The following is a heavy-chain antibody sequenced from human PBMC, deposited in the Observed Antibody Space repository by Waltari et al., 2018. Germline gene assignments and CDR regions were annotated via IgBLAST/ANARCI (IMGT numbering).Heavy chain of an antibody. CDR1: GYSISSGYY. CDR3: ARAPITGTTFYFDY. Sequence: QVPLQESGPGLVKPSETLSLTCAVSGYSISSGYYWGWIRQPPGKGLEWIGSIYHSGSTYYNPSLKSRVTISVDTSKNQFSLKLSSVTAADTAVYYCARAPITGTTFYFDYWGQGTLVTVSS. CDR2: IYHSGST. J-gene: IGHJ4*02. D-gene: IGHD1-20*01. V-gene: IGHV4-38-2*01.